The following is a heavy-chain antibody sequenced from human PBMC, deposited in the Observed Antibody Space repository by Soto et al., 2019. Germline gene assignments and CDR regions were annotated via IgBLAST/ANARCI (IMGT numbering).Heavy chain of an antibody. CDR2: ISSSGSTI. D-gene: IGHD1-1*01. CDR3: ARSKIQLEPPVLFDY. CDR1: GFTFSDYY. V-gene: IGHV3-11*01. J-gene: IGHJ4*02. Sequence: PGGSLRLSCAASGFTFSDYYMSWIRQAPGKGLEWVSYISSSGSTIYYADSVKGRFTISRDNAKNSLYLQMNSLRAEDTAVYYCARSKIQLEPPVLFDYWGQGTLVTVSS.